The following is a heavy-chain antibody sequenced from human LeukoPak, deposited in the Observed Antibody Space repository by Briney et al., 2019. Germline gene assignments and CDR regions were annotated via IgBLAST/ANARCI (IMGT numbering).Heavy chain of an antibody. CDR3: ARGHCSSTSCLYTDFDY. D-gene: IGHD2-2*01. CDR1: GGTFSSYA. J-gene: IGHJ4*02. V-gene: IGHV1-69*05. CDR2: IIPIFGTA. Sequence: ASVKVSCKASGGTFSSYAISWVRQAPGQGLEWMGGIIPIFGTANYAQKFQGRVTITTDESTSTAYMELSSLRSEDTAVYYCARGHCSSTSCLYTDFDYWGQGTLVTVSS.